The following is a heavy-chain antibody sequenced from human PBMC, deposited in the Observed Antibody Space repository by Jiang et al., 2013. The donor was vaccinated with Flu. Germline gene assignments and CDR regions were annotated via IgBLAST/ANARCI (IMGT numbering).Heavy chain of an antibody. CDR2: IYYSGST. D-gene: IGHD3-22*01. CDR3: ASGDYYYDSSGYSSLDAFDI. CDR1: GGSISSYY. J-gene: IGHJ3*02. Sequence: GLVKPSETLSLTCTVSGGSISSYYWSWIRQPPGKGLEWIGYIYYSGSTNYNPSLKSRVTISVDTSKNQFSLKLSSVTAADTAVYYCASGDYYYDSSGYSSLDAFDIWGQGTMVTVSS. V-gene: IGHV4-59*08.